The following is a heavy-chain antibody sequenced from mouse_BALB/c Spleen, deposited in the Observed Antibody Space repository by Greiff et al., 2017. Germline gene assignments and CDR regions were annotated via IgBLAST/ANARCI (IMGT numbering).Heavy chain of an antibody. J-gene: IGHJ3*01. CDR2: INPNNGGT. D-gene: IGHD4-1*01. CDR3: ARLTGRGALFAY. V-gene: IGHV1-18*01. CDR1: GYTFTDYN. Sequence: VQLKQSGPELVKPGASVKIPCKASGYTFTDYNMDWVKQSHGKSLEWIGDINPNNGGTIYNQKFKGKATLTVDKSSSTAYMELRSLTSEDTAVYYCARLTGRGALFAYWGQGTLVTVSA.